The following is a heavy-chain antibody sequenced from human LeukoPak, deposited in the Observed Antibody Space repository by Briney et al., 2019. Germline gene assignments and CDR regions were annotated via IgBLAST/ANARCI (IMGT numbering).Heavy chain of an antibody. Sequence: SETLSLTCAVYGGSFSGYYWSWIRQPPGKGLEWIGEINHSGSTNYNPSLKSRVTISVDTSKNQFSLKLSSVTAADTAVYYCARESKVPAAYWYFDLWGRGTLVTVSS. CDR2: INHSGST. V-gene: IGHV4-34*01. J-gene: IGHJ2*01. CDR3: ARESKVPAAYWYFDL. CDR1: GGSFSGYY. D-gene: IGHD2-2*01.